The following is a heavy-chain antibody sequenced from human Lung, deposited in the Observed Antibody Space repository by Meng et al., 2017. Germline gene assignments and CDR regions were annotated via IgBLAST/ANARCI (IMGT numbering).Heavy chain of an antibody. CDR1: GASINNGDYY. J-gene: IGHJ6*02. CDR2: IYTTGDT. D-gene: IGHD3-16*02. CDR3: AKEGYDARLVLGEFSLVGYGMDV. V-gene: IGHV4-61*02. Sequence: LRLSCTVSGASINNGDYYWSWTRQPAGKGLEWIGRIYTTGDTNYNPSLKNRVTISIDTSENQFSLKLTSVTAADTAVYYWAKEGYDARLVLGEFSLVGYGMDVWGQGTTVTVSS.